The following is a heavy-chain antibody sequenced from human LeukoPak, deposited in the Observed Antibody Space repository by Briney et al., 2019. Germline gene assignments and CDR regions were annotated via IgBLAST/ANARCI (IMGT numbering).Heavy chain of an antibody. CDR3: ARHRGGFDL. CDR2: INHSGST. D-gene: IGHD2-15*01. J-gene: IGHJ3*01. V-gene: IGHV4-34*01. Sequence: SETLSLTCAVYGGSFSGYYWSWIRQPPGKGLEWIGEINHSGSTNYNPSLKSRVTISVDTSKNQFSLKLSSVTAADTAAYYCARHRGGFDLWGQGTMVTVSS. CDR1: GGSFSGYY.